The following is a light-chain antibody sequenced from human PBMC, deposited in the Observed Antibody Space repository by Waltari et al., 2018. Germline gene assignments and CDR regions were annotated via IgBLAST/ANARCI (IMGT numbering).Light chain of an antibody. CDR1: QSLLHRIGYDY. V-gene: IGKV2-28*01. CDR2: LGS. J-gene: IGKJ2*03. CDR3: MQSLQTPIS. Sequence: DIVMTQSPLSLPVTPGEPASISCRSSQSLLHRIGYDYLDWYLQKPGQSPQLLIYLGSNRASGVPNRFSGSGSGTDFTLKISRVEAEDVGVYYCMQSLQTPISFGQGTKLEIK.